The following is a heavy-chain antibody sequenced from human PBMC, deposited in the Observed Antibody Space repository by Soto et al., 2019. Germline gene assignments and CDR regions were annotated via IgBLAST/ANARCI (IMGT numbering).Heavy chain of an antibody. CDR3: ARNGYCSRGACSYGVDV. J-gene: IGHJ6*02. V-gene: IGHV3-11*01. D-gene: IGHD2-15*01. CDR1: GFSFSDYY. Sequence: QVQLVESGGGLVKPGGSLRLSCAASGFSFSDYYMSWIRQAPGKGLEWVSYISSSGSIIYYADSVKGRFTVSRDNAKDSLGLQVNSLRAEDTAVYYCARNGYCSRGACSYGVDVWGQGTTVTVSS. CDR2: ISSSGSII.